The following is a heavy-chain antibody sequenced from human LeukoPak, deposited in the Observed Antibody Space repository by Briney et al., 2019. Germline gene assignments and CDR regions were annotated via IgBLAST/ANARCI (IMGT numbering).Heavy chain of an antibody. D-gene: IGHD2-2*01. Sequence: SVKVSCKASGGTFSSHAIAWVRQAPGQGPEWMGGIVPISGIADYAQKFQGRVTITADESTSTAYMELRSLTSDDTAVYYCARGLQYQLFKALRYFYMDVWGEGTTVTVSS. V-gene: IGHV1-69*13. CDR1: GGTFSSHA. CDR2: IVPISGIA. CDR3: ARGLQYQLFKALRYFYMDV. J-gene: IGHJ6*03.